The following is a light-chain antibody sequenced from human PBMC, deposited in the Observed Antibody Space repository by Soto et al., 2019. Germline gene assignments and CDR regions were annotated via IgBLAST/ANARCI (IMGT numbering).Light chain of an antibody. CDR2: AAS. V-gene: IGKV1-27*01. Sequence: DVHMTQSPSSLSASVGDRVTIACRASQDISNYLAWYQQKPGKGPKLLIYAASTLQSGVPSRFSGSGSGTDFTLTISSLQPEDAATYFCQKCNSPPPFTFGPGTKVDIK. J-gene: IGKJ3*01. CDR3: QKCNSPPPFT. CDR1: QDISNY.